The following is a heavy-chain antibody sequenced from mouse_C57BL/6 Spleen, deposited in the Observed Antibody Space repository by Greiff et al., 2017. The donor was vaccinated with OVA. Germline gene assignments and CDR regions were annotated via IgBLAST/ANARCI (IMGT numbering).Heavy chain of an antibody. J-gene: IGHJ3*01. V-gene: IGHV1-64*01. CDR1: GYTFTSYW. CDR2: IHPNSGST. CDR3: AREPAWFAY. Sequence: VKLQEPGAELVKPGASVKLSCKASGYTFTSYWMHWVKQRPGQGLEWIGMIHPNSGSTNYNEKFKSKATLTVDKSSSTAYMQLSSLTSEDSAVYYCAREPAWFAYWGQGTLVTVSA.